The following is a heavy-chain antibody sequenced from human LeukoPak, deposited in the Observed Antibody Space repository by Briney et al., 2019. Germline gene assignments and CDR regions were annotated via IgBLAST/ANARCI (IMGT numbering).Heavy chain of an antibody. CDR1: GFTFSTSA. J-gene: IGHJ5*02. V-gene: IGHV3-23*01. CDR3: AKALDGSGSYYKGSS. CDR2: ISGSGDST. Sequence: SGGSLRLSCAASGFTFSTSAMNWVRQAPGKGLEWVSAISGSGDSTYSADSVKGRFTISRDNSKNTLYLQMNSLRAEDTAVYYCAKALDGSGSYYKGSSWGQGTLVTVPS. D-gene: IGHD3-10*01.